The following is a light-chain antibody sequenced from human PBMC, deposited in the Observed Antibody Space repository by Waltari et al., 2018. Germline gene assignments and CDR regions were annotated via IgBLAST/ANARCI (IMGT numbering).Light chain of an antibody. CDR3: QQSYRSPWT. V-gene: IGKV1-39*01. CDR2: AGS. Sequence: DTPMTQSQSSRSASVGDTVTITCRASQNIDKYLNWYHQKSGNAPKLLIFAGSPLQTGVPSRFSGSGSGTDFTLTISDLQPEDFATYVCQQSYRSPWTFGLGTQVDI. CDR1: QNIDKY. J-gene: IGKJ1*01.